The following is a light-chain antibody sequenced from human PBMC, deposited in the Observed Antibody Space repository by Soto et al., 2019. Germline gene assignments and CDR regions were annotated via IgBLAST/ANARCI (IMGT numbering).Light chain of an antibody. V-gene: IGLV1-40*01. CDR2: GNS. CDR1: SSNIGAGYD. CDR3: QSYDSSLSAVV. J-gene: IGLJ2*01. Sequence: QSVLTQPPSVSGAPGQRVTISCTGSSSNIGAGYDVHWYQQLPGTAPKLLIYGNSNRPSGVPDRFSGSKFGTSASLAITGLQAKDEADYYCQSYDSSLSAVVFGGGTKLTVL.